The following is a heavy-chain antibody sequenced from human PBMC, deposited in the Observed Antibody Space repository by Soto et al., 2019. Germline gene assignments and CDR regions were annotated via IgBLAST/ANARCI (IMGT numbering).Heavy chain of an antibody. J-gene: IGHJ4*02. Sequence: PSETLSLTCAVYGGSFSVYYWAWIRQSPGKGLEWIGEINQGGNTNYNPSLKSRVVISVDTSENHFSLELSSLTAADTAVYYCARGGYCGTSSCYYFDIWGQGTLVTVSS. V-gene: IGHV4-34*01. CDR1: GGSFSVYY. CDR3: ARGGYCGTSSCYYFDI. CDR2: INQGGNT. D-gene: IGHD2-2*01.